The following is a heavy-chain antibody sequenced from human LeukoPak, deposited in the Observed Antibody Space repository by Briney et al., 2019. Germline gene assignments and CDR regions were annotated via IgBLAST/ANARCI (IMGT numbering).Heavy chain of an antibody. V-gene: IGHV3-23*01. CDR3: ARGAGYYDFWSGYLFDYYYMDV. CDR2: IGGSGGST. CDR1: GFTFSTYA. Sequence: GGSLRLSCAASGFTFSTYAMSWVRQAPGKGLEWVSAIGGSGGSTYYADSVKGRFTISRDNSKNTLYLQMNSLRAEDTAVYYCARGAGYYDFWSGYLFDYYYMDVWGKGTTVTVSS. J-gene: IGHJ6*03. D-gene: IGHD3-3*01.